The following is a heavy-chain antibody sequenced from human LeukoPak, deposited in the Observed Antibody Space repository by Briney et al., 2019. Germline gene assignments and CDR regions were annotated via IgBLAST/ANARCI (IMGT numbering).Heavy chain of an antibody. CDR3: ARGSAITMVRGVIITRQYYFDY. Sequence: PSETLSLTCAVYGGSFSGYYWSWIRQPPGKGLEWIGEINHSGSTNYNPSLKSRVTISVDTSKNQFSLKLSSVTAADTAVYYCARGSAITMVRGVIITRQYYFDYWGQGTLVTVSS. CDR1: GGSFSGYY. D-gene: IGHD3-10*01. V-gene: IGHV4-34*01. CDR2: INHSGST. J-gene: IGHJ4*02.